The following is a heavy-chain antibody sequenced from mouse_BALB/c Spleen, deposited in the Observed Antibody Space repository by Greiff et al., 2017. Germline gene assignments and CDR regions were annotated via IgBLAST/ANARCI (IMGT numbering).Heavy chain of an antibody. D-gene: IGHD1-1*01. CDR2: IWAGGST. J-gene: IGHJ1*01. Sequence: VKLVESGPGLVAPSQSLSITCTVSGFSLTSYGVHWVRQPPGKGLEWLGVIWAGGSTNYNSALMSRLSISKDNSKSQVFLKMNSLQTDDTAMYYCARGDYGSRRYFDVWGAGTTVTVSS. V-gene: IGHV2-9*02. CDR3: ARGDYGSRRYFDV. CDR1: GFSLTSYG.